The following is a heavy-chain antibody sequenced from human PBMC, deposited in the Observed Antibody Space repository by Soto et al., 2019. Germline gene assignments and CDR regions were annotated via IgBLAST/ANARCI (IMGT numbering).Heavy chain of an antibody. CDR1: GGSIISSNW. D-gene: IGHD2-2*01. CDR2: IYHSGST. Sequence: SETLSLTCAVSGGSIISSNWWSFVRQPPGKGLEWIGEIYHSGSTNYNPSLKSRVTISVDKSKNQFSLKLSSVTAADTAVYYCARASGTSHYYYYGMDVWGQGTTVTVSS. J-gene: IGHJ6*02. CDR3: ARASGTSHYYYYGMDV. V-gene: IGHV4-4*02.